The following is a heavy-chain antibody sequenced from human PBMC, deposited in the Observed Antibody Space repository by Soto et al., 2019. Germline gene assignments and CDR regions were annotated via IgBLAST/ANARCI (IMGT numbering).Heavy chain of an antibody. D-gene: IGHD5-12*01. CDR3: AKGLRYSGPPRGMDV. J-gene: IGHJ6*02. V-gene: IGHV3-23*01. Sequence: PGGALKLSCAASGFTFSSYAMSGVRQAPVKGLEWVSAISGSGGSTYYADSVKGRFTISRDNSKDTLYLQMNSLRAEDTAVYYCAKGLRYSGPPRGMDVWRQGTTVTVSS. CDR1: GFTFSSYA. CDR2: ISGSGGST.